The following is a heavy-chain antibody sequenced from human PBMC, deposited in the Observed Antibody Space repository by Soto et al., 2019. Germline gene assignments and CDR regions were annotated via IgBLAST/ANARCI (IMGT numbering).Heavy chain of an antibody. V-gene: IGHV3-23*01. J-gene: IGHJ6*01. CDR3: AKDLPVSPSVLRFLQWPPLHGMDV. Sequence: PWGSLRVSCAPSGFTVSSYAMSWVRQAPGKGLQWVSAIGGSGGSTYYADSVKGRFTISRDNSKNTLYLQINSLRAEDTAVYYCAKDLPVSPSVLRFLQWPPLHGMDVCGQRPTGTACS. D-gene: IGHD3-3*01. CDR1: GFTVSSYA. CDR2: IGGSGGST.